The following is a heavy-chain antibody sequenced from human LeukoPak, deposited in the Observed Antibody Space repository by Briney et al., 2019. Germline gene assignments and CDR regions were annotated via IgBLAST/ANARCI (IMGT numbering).Heavy chain of an antibody. J-gene: IGHJ5*02. CDR3: AKEIQWGYSYGSTWFDP. Sequence: GRSLRLSCAASGFTFSSYGMSWVRQAPGKGLEWVSAISGSGGSTYYADSVKGWFTISRDNSKNTLYLQMNSLRAEDTAVYYCAKEIQWGYSYGSTWFDPWGQGTLVTVSS. D-gene: IGHD5-18*01. V-gene: IGHV3-23*01. CDR1: GFTFSSYG. CDR2: ISGSGGST.